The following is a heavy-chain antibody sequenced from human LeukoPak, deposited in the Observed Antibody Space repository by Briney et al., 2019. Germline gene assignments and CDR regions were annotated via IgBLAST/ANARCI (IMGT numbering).Heavy chain of an antibody. D-gene: IGHD1-26*01. Sequence: GGSLRLSCAASGFTFSSYGMSWVRQAPGKGLEWVSAISGSGGSTYYADSVKGRFTISRDNSKNTLYLQMNSLRAEDTAVYYCAKGGGSYFRFYFDYWGQGTLVTVSS. CDR2: ISGSGGST. V-gene: IGHV3-23*01. CDR3: AKGGGSYFRFYFDY. J-gene: IGHJ4*02. CDR1: GFTFSSYG.